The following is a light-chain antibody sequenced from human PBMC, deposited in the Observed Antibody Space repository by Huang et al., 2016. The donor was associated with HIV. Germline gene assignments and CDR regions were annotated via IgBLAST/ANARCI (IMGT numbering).Light chain of an antibody. V-gene: IGKV2-28*01. Sequence: DAVVTQSPLSLPVTPGEPASVSCRSSQSRLHSNGYNYLDWYVQKPGQSPHLLIYLGSNRATGVPDRFSGSGSGTDFTLKISRVEAEDVGVYYCMQALQTPVFGPGTKVDIK. J-gene: IGKJ3*01. CDR2: LGS. CDR1: QSRLHSNGYNY. CDR3: MQALQTPV.